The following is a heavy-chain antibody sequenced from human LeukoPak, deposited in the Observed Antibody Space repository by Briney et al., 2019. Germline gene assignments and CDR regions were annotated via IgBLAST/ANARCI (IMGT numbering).Heavy chain of an antibody. CDR2: ISSSSSYI. CDR1: GFTFSSYS. CDR3: ARDRGGYYDFWSGFNWFDP. J-gene: IGHJ5*02. V-gene: IGHV3-21*01. D-gene: IGHD3-3*01. Sequence: GGSLRLSCAASGFTFSSYSMNWVGQAPGKGLEWVSSISSSSSYIYYADSVKGRFTISRDNAKNSLYLQMNSLRAEDTAVYYCARDRGGYYDFWSGFNWFDPWGQGTLVTVSS.